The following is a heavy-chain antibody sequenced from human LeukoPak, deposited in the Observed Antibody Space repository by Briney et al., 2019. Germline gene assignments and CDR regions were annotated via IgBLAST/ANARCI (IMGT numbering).Heavy chain of an antibody. CDR1: GGSISSGGYY. Sequence: PSETLSLTCTVSGGSISSGGYYWSWIRQHPGKGLEWIGYIYYSGSTYYNPSLKSRVTISVDTSKNQFSLKLSSVTAADTAVYYCARDSSGYYYLGYWGQGTLVTVSS. J-gene: IGHJ4*02. CDR3: ARDSSGYYYLGY. D-gene: IGHD3-22*01. V-gene: IGHV4-31*03. CDR2: IYYSGST.